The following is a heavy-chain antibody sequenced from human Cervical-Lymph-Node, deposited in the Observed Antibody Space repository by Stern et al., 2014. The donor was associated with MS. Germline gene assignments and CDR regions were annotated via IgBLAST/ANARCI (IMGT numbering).Heavy chain of an antibody. CDR1: GGTFSSYA. CDR2: IIPIFGTA. CDR3: ASRYCGGDCYSYRYFQH. D-gene: IGHD2-21*02. J-gene: IGHJ1*01. Sequence: QVQLVQSGAEVKKPGSSVKVSCKASGGTFSSYAISWVRQAPGQGLEWMGGIIPIFGTANYAQKFQGRVTITADESTSTAYMELSSLGSEATAVYYWASRYCGGDCYSYRYFQHWGQGTLVTVSS. V-gene: IGHV1-69*01.